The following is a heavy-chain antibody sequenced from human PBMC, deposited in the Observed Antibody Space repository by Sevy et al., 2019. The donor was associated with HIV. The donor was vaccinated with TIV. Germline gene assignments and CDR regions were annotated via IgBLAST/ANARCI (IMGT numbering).Heavy chain of an antibody. Sequence: SETQSLTCTVSGGSITSLYWNWIRQPPGKGLEWIANIYYNGHINYNPSLKSRVTLSLDTSKNQFSLRLSSVTAADTAMYYCAGENAWGRGHSWGQGTLVTVSS. CDR2: IYYNGHI. D-gene: IGHD1-26*01. J-gene: IGHJ4*02. CDR3: AGENAWGRGHS. CDR1: GGSITSLY. V-gene: IGHV4-59*08.